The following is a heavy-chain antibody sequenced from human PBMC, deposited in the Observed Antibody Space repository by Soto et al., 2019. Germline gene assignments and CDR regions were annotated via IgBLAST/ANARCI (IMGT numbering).Heavy chain of an antibody. CDR2: MSYSGST. Sequence: WTWIRQPPGKGLEWIGYMSYSGSTNNNPSLKSRVTISVDTSKNQFSLKLSSVTAADTAVYYCARAHPVAVGPYYFDYWGQGTLITVSS. D-gene: IGHD6-19*01. J-gene: IGHJ4*02. CDR3: ARAHPVAVGPYYFDY. V-gene: IGHV4-59*01.